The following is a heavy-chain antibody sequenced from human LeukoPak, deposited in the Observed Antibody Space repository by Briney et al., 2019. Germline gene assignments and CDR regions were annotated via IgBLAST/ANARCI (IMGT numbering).Heavy chain of an antibody. J-gene: IGHJ5*02. CDR3: ARDLIRRSKSAVTNWFDP. CDR1: GGPISSYY. V-gene: IGHV4-4*07. D-gene: IGHD2-21*02. CDR2: IYTSGST. Sequence: SETLSLTCTVSGGPISSYYWSWIRQPAGKGLEWIGRIYTSGSTNYNPSLKSRVTMSVDTSKNQFSLKLSSVTAADTAVYYCARDLIRRSKSAVTNWFDPWGQGTLVTVSS.